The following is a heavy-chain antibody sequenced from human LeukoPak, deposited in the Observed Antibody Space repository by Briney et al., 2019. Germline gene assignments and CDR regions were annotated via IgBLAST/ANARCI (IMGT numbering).Heavy chain of an antibody. J-gene: IGHJ4*02. CDR2: IYHSGST. CDR3: ARGYSGYGFDYYFDY. D-gene: IGHD5-12*01. CDR1: GYSISSGYY. Sequence: SETLSLTCTVSGYSISSGYYWGWIRPPRGKGLEWIGSIYHSGSTYYNPSLKSRVTISVDTSKNQFSLKLSSVTAADTAVYYCARGYSGYGFDYYFDYWGQGTLVTVSS. V-gene: IGHV4-38-2*02.